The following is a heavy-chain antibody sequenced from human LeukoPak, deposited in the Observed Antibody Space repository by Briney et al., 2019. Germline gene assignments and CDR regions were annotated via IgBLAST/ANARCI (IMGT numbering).Heavy chain of an antibody. V-gene: IGHV3-11*04. Sequence: GGSLRLSCAASGFTFSDYYMSWIRHAPGKGLEWVSYISSSGSTIYYADSVKGRFAILWDNAKNSLYLQMISLGAEDTAVYYCAREGDSGYGYWGQGTLVTVSS. CDR3: AREGDSGYGY. D-gene: IGHD5-12*01. J-gene: IGHJ4*02. CDR2: ISSSGSTI. CDR1: GFTFSDYY.